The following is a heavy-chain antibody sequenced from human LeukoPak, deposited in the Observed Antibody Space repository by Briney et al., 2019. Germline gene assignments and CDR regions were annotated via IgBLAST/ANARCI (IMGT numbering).Heavy chain of an antibody. J-gene: IGHJ3*02. CDR3: ARERSAAMPGDAFDI. D-gene: IGHD2-2*01. CDR2: IYYSGST. CDR1: GGSISSSSYY. V-gene: IGHV4-39*02. Sequence: PSETLSLTCTVSGGSISSSSYYWGWIRQPPGKGLEWIGSIYYSGSTYYNPSLKSRVTISVDTSKNQFSLKLSSVTAADTAVYYCARERSAAMPGDAFDIWGQGTMVTVSS.